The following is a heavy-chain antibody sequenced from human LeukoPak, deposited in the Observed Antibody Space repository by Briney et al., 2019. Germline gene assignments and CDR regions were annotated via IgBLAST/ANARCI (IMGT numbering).Heavy chain of an antibody. J-gene: IGHJ4*02. V-gene: IGHV3-15*01. CDR2: IKSKTDGGTT. CDR3: ARQEGLAGFGELASPFDY. Sequence: GGSLRLSCAASGFTFSNAWMSWVRQAPGKGLEWVGRIKSKTDGGTTDYAAPVKGRFTISRDDSKNTLYLQMNSLKASDTAMYYCARQEGLAGFGELASPFDYWGQGTLVTVSS. D-gene: IGHD3-10*01. CDR1: GFTFSNAW.